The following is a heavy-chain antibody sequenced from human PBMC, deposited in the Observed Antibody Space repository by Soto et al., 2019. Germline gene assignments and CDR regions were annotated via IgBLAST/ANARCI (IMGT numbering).Heavy chain of an antibody. J-gene: IGHJ5*02. Sequence: GASVKVSCKASGGTFSSYAISWVRQAPGQGPEWMGGIIPIFGTGNYAQKFQGRVTITADESTSTAYMVLSRLRSADTAVYYCARDRTGIVVVPAAIGRAYWCDPWGQGTLVTVSS. CDR1: GGTFSSYA. CDR3: ARDRTGIVVVPAAIGRAYWCDP. D-gene: IGHD2-2*02. CDR2: IIPIFGTG. V-gene: IGHV1-69*13.